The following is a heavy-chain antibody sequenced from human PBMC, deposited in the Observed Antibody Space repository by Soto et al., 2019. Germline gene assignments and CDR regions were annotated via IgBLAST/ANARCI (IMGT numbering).Heavy chain of an antibody. Sequence: QVQLQQWGAGLLKPSETLSLTCAVYGGSFSGYYWTWIRQPPGTGLEWIGEINHSGSTNYNPSIKSPVTIPVDKSKNQFALKLTAVTAADAAVYYGARDKITGLFDYWGQGTLVTVSS. J-gene: IGHJ4*02. CDR3: ARDKITGLFDY. CDR1: GGSFSGYY. V-gene: IGHV4-34*01. CDR2: INHSGST. D-gene: IGHD2-8*02.